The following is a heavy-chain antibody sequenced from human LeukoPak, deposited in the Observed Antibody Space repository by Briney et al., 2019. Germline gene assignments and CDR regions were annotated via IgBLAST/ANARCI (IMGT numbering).Heavy chain of an antibody. CDR1: GFTFGDYA. Sequence: GGSLRLSGTASGFTFGDYAMSWFRQAPGKGLKWVGFIRSKAYGGTTEYAASVKGRFTISRDDSKSIAYLQMNSLKTEDTAVYYCTRASLTGYSSGWYGYYFDYWGQGTLVTVSS. J-gene: IGHJ4*02. CDR3: TRASLTGYSSGWYGYYFDY. CDR2: IRSKAYGGTT. V-gene: IGHV3-49*03. D-gene: IGHD6-19*01.